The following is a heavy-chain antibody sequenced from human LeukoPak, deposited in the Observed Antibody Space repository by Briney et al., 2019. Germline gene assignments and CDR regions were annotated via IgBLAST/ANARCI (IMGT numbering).Heavy chain of an antibody. V-gene: IGHV3-11*04. CDR3: ASLARVDYYYYMDV. D-gene: IGHD2-15*01. CDR2: ISSSGSTI. J-gene: IGHJ6*03. Sequence: GGSLRLSCAASGFTFSDYYMSWIRQAPGKGLEWVSYISSSGSTIYYADSVKGRFTISRDNAKNSLYLQMNSLRAEDTAVYYCASLARVDYYYYMDVWGKGTTVTVSS. CDR1: GFTFSDYY.